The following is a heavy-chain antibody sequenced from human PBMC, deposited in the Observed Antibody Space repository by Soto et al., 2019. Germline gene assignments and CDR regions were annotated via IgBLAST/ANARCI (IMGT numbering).Heavy chain of an antibody. CDR1: GGSISSGDYY. J-gene: IGHJ4*02. CDR3: ARVGGFGATTIDY. CDR2: IYYSGST. D-gene: IGHD3-10*01. V-gene: IGHV4-30-4*01. Sequence: QVQLQESGPGLVKPSQTLSLTCTVSGGSISSGDYYWSWIRQPPGKGLEWIGYIYYSGSTYYNPSLKSRVTTSVDTSKNQFSLKLSSVTAAATAVYYCARVGGFGATTIDYWGQGTLVTVSS.